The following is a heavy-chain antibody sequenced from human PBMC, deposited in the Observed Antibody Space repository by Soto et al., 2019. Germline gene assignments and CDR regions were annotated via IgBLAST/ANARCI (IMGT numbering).Heavy chain of an antibody. CDR2: IYHSGSA. D-gene: IGHD2-21*02. CDR1: GGSVSSSNW. Sequence: QVQLQESGPGLVKPSGTLSLTCAVSGGSVSSSNWWSWVRQSPGKGLEWMGEIYHSGSAHYNPSLKRRATISLDKSKNQFSLRLTSVTAADTAVYYCARVPGVVVSADDAFDLWGPGTRVIVSS. V-gene: IGHV4-4*02. CDR3: ARVPGVVVSADDAFDL. J-gene: IGHJ3*01.